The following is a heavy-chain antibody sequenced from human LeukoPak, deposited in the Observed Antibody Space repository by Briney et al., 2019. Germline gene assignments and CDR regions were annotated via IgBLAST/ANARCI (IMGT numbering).Heavy chain of an antibody. CDR3: ARETAYCGGDCYHGFDP. CDR1: GGSISSYY. J-gene: IGHJ5*02. CDR2: IYYSGST. V-gene: IGHV4-59*01. D-gene: IGHD2-21*01. Sequence: SETLSLTCTVSGGSISSYYWSWIRQPPGKGLEWIGYIYYSGSTNYNPSLKSRVTISVDTSKNQFSLKLSSVTAADTAVYYCARETAYCGGDCYHGFDPWGQGTLVTVSS.